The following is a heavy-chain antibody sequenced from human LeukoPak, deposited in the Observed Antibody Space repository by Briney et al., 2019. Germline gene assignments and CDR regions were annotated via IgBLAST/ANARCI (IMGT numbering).Heavy chain of an antibody. CDR3: ATYYTIFGVVADY. CDR2: INTDGSST. CDR1: GFTFSSYW. J-gene: IGHJ4*02. D-gene: IGHD3-3*01. Sequence: GGSLRLSCAASGFTFSSYWMHWVRQAPGKGLVWVSRINTDGSSTSYADSVKGRFTISRDNAKNTLYLQMNSLRAEDTAVYYCATYYTIFGVVADYWGQGTLVTVSS. V-gene: IGHV3-74*01.